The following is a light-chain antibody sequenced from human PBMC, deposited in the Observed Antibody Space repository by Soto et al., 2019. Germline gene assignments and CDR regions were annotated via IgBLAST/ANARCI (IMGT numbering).Light chain of an antibody. CDR1: QRVSRSY. Sequence: EVGLTQSRGTLSLSPGEGGPRAGRARQRVSRSYLAWYQQKPGQAPRLLIYGASSSATGIPDRFSGSGSGPDFTLTIRSLESEDFAVYYCQQYGTSPRTFGQGTKVDIK. V-gene: IGKV3-20*01. J-gene: IGKJ1*01. CDR3: QQYGTSPRT. CDR2: GAS.